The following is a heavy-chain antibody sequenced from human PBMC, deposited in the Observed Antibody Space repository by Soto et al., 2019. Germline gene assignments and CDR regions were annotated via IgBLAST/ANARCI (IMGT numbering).Heavy chain of an antibody. J-gene: IGHJ5*02. CDR1: GFTFSDYY. CDR3: ARQITIFGVVSTTNWFDP. D-gene: IGHD3-3*01. V-gene: IGHV3-11*06. CDR2: ISSSSSYT. Sequence: NPGGSLRLSCAASGFTFSDYYMSWIRQAPGKGLEWVSYISSSSSYTNYADSVKGRFTISRDNAKNSLYLQMNGLRAEDTAVYYCARQITIFGVVSTTNWFDPWGQGTLVTVSS.